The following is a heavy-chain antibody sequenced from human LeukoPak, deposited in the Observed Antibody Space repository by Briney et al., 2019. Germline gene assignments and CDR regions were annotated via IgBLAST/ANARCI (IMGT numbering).Heavy chain of an antibody. D-gene: IGHD3-10*01. J-gene: IGHJ4*02. CDR3: ARGGAPKVRGVSYQN. CDR1: GGSISSYY. CDR2: IYYSGST. Sequence: SETLSLTCTVSGGSISSYYWSWIRQPPGKGLEWIGYIYYSGSTNYNPSLKSRVTISVDTSKNQFSLKLSSVTAADTAVYYCARGGAPKVRGVSYQNWGQGTLVTVSS. V-gene: IGHV4-59*01.